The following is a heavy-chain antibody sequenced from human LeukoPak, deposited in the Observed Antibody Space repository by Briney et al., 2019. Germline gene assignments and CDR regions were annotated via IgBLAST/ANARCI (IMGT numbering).Heavy chain of an antibody. D-gene: IGHD7-27*01. CDR1: GYTLTELS. CDR2: FDPEDGET. J-gene: IGHJ6*02. V-gene: IGHV1-24*01. Sequence: ASVKVSCKVSGYTLTELSMHWVRQAPGKGLEWTGGFDPEDGETIYAQKFQGRVTMTEDTSTDTAYMELSSLRSEDTAVYYCAPWGLGGGIGYYYYGMDVLGQGTTVTVSS. CDR3: APWGLGGGIGYYYYGMDV.